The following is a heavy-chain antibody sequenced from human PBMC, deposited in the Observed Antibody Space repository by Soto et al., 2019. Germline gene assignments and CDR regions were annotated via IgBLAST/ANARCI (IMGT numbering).Heavy chain of an antibody. CDR1: GGSISSGDYY. Sequence: SETLSLTCTVSGGSISSGDYYWSWIRQPPGKGVEWIGYIYYSGSTYYNPSLKSRVTISVDTSKNQFSLKLSSVTAADTAVYYCARXASITMIVVVNNYYFDYWGPGTLVTVSS. V-gene: IGHV4-30-4*01. D-gene: IGHD3-22*01. J-gene: IGHJ4*02. CDR2: IYYSGST. CDR3: ARXASITMIVVVNNYYFDY.